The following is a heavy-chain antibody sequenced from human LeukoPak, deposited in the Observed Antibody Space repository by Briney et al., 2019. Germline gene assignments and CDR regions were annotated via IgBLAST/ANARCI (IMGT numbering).Heavy chain of an antibody. CDR3: ARDTTDYGDYWYFQH. J-gene: IGHJ1*01. CDR1: GYTFTSYY. V-gene: IGHV1-46*01. Sequence: GASVKVSCKASGYTFTSYYMHWVRQAPGQGLEWMGIINPSGGSTSYAQKFQGRVTMTRDTSTSTVYMELSSLRSEDTAVYYCARDTTDYGDYWYFQHWGQGTLVTVSS. CDR2: INPSGGST. D-gene: IGHD4-17*01.